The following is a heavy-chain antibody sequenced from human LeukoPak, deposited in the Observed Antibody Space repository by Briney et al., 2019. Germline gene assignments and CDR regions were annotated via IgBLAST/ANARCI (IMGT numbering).Heavy chain of an antibody. CDR2: IKPNSGVT. Sequence: ASVKVSCKTSGYTFATYFMHWVRQAPGQGLEWMGYIKPNSGVTNYAQKFRGRVTMTWDTSISTAYIEQSGLTSDDTAIYYCARPTYCGSNCYFNFDYWGQGTLVTVSS. V-gene: IGHV1-2*02. CDR1: GYTFATYF. J-gene: IGHJ4*02. D-gene: IGHD2-21*02. CDR3: ARPTYCGSNCYFNFDY.